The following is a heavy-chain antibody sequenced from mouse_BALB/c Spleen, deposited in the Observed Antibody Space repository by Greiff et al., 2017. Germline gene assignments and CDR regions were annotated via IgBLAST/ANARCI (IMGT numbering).Heavy chain of an antibody. Sequence: VKLVESGPQLVRPGASVKISCKASGYSFTSYWMHWVKQRPGQGLEWIGMIDPSDSETRLNQKFKDKATLTVDKSSSTAYMQLSSPTSEDSAVYYCARSYGSSDYFDYWGQGTTLTVSS. D-gene: IGHD1-1*01. J-gene: IGHJ2*01. CDR2: IDPSDSET. CDR1: GYSFTSYW. CDR3: ARSYGSSDYFDY. V-gene: IGHV1S126*01.